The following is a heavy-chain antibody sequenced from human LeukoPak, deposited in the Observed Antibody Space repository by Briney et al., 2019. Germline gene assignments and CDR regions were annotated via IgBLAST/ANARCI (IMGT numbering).Heavy chain of an antibody. CDR1: GYTFTSYG. V-gene: IGHV1-18*01. D-gene: IGHD6-19*01. J-gene: IGHJ4*02. CDR2: ISAHNGNT. CDR3: ARSYSSGSPFDY. Sequence: ASVKVSCKASGYTFTSYGISWVRQAPGQGLEWMGWISAHNGNTNYAQKLQGRVTMTTDTSTSTAYIELRSLRSDDTAVYYCARSYSSGSPFDYWGQGTLVTVSS.